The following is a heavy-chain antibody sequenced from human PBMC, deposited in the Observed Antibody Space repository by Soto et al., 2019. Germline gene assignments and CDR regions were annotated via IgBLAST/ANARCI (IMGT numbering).Heavy chain of an antibody. V-gene: IGHV3-7*03. J-gene: IGHJ4*02. CDR1: GFTFGDYW. Sequence: GGSLRLSCAASGFTFGDYWMTWVRRAPGKGLEWVANLKRDGRERYYVDSVKGRFSVSRDNAKNSLYLQMNNLRPEDTAVYYCARDVYEILGRVVRRLDSWGQGTLVTVPS. CDR2: LKRDGRER. CDR3: ARDVYEILGRVVRRLDS. D-gene: IGHD2-8*01.